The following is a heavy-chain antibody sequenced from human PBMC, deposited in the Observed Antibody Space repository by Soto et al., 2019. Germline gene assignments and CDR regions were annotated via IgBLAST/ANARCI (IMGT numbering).Heavy chain of an antibody. CDR1: GYTFTDYY. Sequence: ASVKVSCKASGYTFTDYYLYWVRQAPGQGLEWMAWINPNTGDTNYAQKFQGRVTVTRDKSISTAYMEVNSLTSDDTAGYDCASDRPFDSWGQGHPVTVSS. CDR3: ASDRPFDS. J-gene: IGHJ4*02. CDR2: INPNTGDT. V-gene: IGHV1-2*02.